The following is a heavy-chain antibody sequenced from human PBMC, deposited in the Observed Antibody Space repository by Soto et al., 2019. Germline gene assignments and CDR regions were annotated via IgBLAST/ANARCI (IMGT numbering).Heavy chain of an antibody. J-gene: IGHJ3*02. Sequence: QVQLVESWGVVVKPGRSLRLSCAASGFTFSNYGMHGFRQAPGKGLEWVAVIWYDGSNKFYADSVKGRFTISRDNSKNTLYLQMNSLSAVDKSVYYCARVTNSSAWYWAFDIGGQGTMVTVSS. V-gene: IGHV3-33*01. CDR3: ARVTNSSAWYWAFDI. CDR2: IWYDGSNK. D-gene: IGHD6-19*01. CDR1: GFTFSNYG.